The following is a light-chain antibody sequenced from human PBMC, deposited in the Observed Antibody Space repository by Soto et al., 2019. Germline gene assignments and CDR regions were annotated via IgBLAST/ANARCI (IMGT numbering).Light chain of an antibody. CDR3: QQYGTSPPNT. Sequence: IVLTQSPATLSVSPGERVTLSCRASENVGTNLAWYQQRPGQPPRLLIYGSSTRATGISDRFSGSGSGTDFTLTISRLEPEDFAVYFCQQYGTSPPNTFGQGTK. V-gene: IGKV3-20*01. CDR2: GSS. J-gene: IGKJ2*01. CDR1: ENVGTN.